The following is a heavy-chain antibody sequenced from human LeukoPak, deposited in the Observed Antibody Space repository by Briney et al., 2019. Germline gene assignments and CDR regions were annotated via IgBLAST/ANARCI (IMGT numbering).Heavy chain of an antibody. CDR3: ARDLVIVGATPGY. D-gene: IGHD1-26*01. V-gene: IGHV3-30-3*01. CDR1: GFTFSSYA. CDR2: ISYDGSNK. Sequence: GGSLRLSCEASGFTFSSYAMHWVRQATGQGLEWVAVISYDGSNKYYADSVKGRFTISRDNSKNTLYLQMNSLRAEDTAVYYCARDLVIVGATPGYWGQGTLVTVSS. J-gene: IGHJ4*02.